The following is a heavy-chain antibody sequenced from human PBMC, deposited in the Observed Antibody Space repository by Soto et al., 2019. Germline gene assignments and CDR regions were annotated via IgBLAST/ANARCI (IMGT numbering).Heavy chain of an antibody. V-gene: IGHV5-51*01. J-gene: IGHJ6*02. CDR1: GYSLTDYW. CDR2: IYPGDSGA. Sequence: GESLKISCNGAGYSLTDYWIGWVRQMPGKGLEWMGIIYPGDSGARYSPSFQGQVSISADKSVNTAYLQWGSLKASDTAMYYCARQTTGWFGMDVWGQGTTVTVSS. CDR3: ARQTTGWFGMDV. D-gene: IGHD6-19*01.